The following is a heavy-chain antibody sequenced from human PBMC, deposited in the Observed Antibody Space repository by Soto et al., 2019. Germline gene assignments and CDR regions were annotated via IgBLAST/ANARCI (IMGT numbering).Heavy chain of an antibody. J-gene: IGHJ4*02. Sequence: QVPLQASGPGLVKPSETLSLTGTVSGGSISSYYWSWILKPPGKGLTRRWYIYYSGSTNYNPSLNSRVTISVDTSKTQFSLKLSSVTAADTAVYYCARRVDYVWGSYRYSPYFDYWGQGTLVTVSS. V-gene: IGHV4-59*08. CDR2: IYYSGST. CDR3: ARRVDYVWGSYRYSPYFDY. D-gene: IGHD3-16*02. CDR1: GGSISSYY.